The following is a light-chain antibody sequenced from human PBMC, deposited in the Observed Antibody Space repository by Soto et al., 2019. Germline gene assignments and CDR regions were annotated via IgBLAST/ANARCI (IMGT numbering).Light chain of an antibody. CDR2: GNS. J-gene: IGLJ1*01. Sequence: QSVLTQPPSVSGAPGKRVTISCTGSSSNIGAGYDVHWYQHIPGTAPKLLIYGNSNRPSGVPDRFSGSKYGTLASLAITGLQAEDEADYYCQSYDSSLTGYVFGTGTKVTVL. CDR1: SSNIGAGYD. V-gene: IGLV1-40*01. CDR3: QSYDSSLTGYV.